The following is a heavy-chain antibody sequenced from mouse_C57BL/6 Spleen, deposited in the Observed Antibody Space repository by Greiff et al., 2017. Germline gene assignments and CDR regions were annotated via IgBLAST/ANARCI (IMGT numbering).Heavy chain of an antibody. CDR2: ISSGSSTI. CDR1: GFTFSDYG. D-gene: IGHD1-1*01. Sequence: EVNVVESGGGLVKPGGSLKLSCAASGFTFSDYGMHWVRQAPEKGLEWVAYISSGSSTIYYADTVKGRFTISRDNAKNTLFLQMTSLRSEDTAMYYCARAFYYGSSYGDYYAMDYWGQGTSVTGSS. CDR3: ARAFYYGSSYGDYYAMDY. V-gene: IGHV5-17*01. J-gene: IGHJ4*01.